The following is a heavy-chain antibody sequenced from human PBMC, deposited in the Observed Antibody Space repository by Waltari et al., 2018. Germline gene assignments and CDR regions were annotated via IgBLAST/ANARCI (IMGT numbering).Heavy chain of an antibody. CDR3: ASAPDYIWGSYRPSYGMDV. CDR2: IIPIFGTA. CDR1: GGTFSSYA. J-gene: IGHJ6*02. Sequence: QVQLVQSGAEVKKPGSSVKVSCKASGGTFSSYAISWVRQAPGQGLEWMGGIIPIFGTANYAQKFQGRVTITTDESTSTAYMELSSLRSEDTAVYYCASAPDYIWGSYRPSYGMDVWGQGTTVTVSS. D-gene: IGHD3-16*02. V-gene: IGHV1-69*05.